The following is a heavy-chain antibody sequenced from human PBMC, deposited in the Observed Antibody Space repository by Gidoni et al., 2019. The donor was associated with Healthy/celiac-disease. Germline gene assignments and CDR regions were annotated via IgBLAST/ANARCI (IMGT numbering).Heavy chain of an antibody. Sequence: EVQLVESGGGLVQPGRSLRLSCAASGFTFDDYAMHWFRQAPGKGLECVSGISWKSGSIGYADSVKGRFTIARDNAKNSLYLQMHSLRAEDTALYYCAKAHSSGWDGALDYWGQGTLVTVSS. CDR1: GFTFDDYA. V-gene: IGHV3-9*01. D-gene: IGHD6-19*01. CDR2: ISWKSGSI. CDR3: AKAHSSGWDGALDY. J-gene: IGHJ4*02.